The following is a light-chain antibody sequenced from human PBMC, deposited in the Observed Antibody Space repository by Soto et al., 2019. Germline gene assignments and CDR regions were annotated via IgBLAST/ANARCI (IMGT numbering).Light chain of an antibody. J-gene: IGLJ1*01. V-gene: IGLV1-44*01. CDR3: ASWDVSLNGLYV. CDR1: SSNIGSGT. CDR2: NND. Sequence: QSVLTQPPSASGTPGQRVTISCSGSSSNIGSGTVNWYQQLPGTAPKLLIYNNDQWASGVPDRFSGSKSGTSASLAISGLQSEDEVDYYCASWDVSLNGLYVFGTGTKLTVL.